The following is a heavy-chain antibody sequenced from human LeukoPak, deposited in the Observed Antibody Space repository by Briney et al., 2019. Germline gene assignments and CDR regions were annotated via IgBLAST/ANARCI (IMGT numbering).Heavy chain of an antibody. Sequence: GGSLRLSCAASGFTVSSNYMSWVRQAPGKGLEWVSVIYSGGSTYYADSVKGGFTISRDNSKNTLYLQMNSLRAEDTAVYYCARAPRDYYGDYYFDYWGQGTLVTVSS. CDR2: IYSGGST. D-gene: IGHD4-17*01. J-gene: IGHJ4*02. V-gene: IGHV3-66*01. CDR3: ARAPRDYYGDYYFDY. CDR1: GFTVSSNY.